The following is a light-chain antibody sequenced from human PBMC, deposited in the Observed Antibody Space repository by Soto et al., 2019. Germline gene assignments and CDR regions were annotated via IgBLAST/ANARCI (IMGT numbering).Light chain of an antibody. CDR1: LPISNY. Sequence: DMRITQSPSSLSALVVERVASTCRASLPISNYLAWYHQKPGKIPNLLIYAASTLQAGVPSRFSGSGSGTDFTLTLSSLQPEDVAAYYCQKYNSSPLTFGGGPQVDSK. CDR3: QKYNSSPLT. CDR2: AAS. J-gene: IGKJ4*01. V-gene: IGKV1-27*01.